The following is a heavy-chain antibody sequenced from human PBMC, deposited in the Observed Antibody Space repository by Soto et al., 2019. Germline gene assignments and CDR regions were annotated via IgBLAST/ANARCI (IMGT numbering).Heavy chain of an antibody. Sequence: PSETLSLTCTVSGGSISRSSSYWGWIRQPPGKGLEWIGSISYSGSPYYNPSLKSRVTISVDTSKNQFSLKLTSVTAADTAVYYCARTPDEHYYYYMDVWGKGTTVTVSS. J-gene: IGHJ6*03. CDR3: ARTPDEHYYYYMDV. CDR2: ISYSGSP. CDR1: GGSISRSSSY. V-gene: IGHV4-39*01.